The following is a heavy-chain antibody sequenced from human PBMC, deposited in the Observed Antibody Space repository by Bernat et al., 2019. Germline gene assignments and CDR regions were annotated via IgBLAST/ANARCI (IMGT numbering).Heavy chain of an antibody. D-gene: IGHD6-19*01. V-gene: IGHV1-69*02. CDR1: GGTFSSYT. CDR3: GGVEGDRIVVAGS. CDR2: IITILGIA. J-gene: IGHJ5*02. Sequence: QVQLVQSGAEVKKPGSSVKVSCKASGGTFSSYTISWVRQAPGQGLEWMGRIITILGIANYAQKIQGRVTITAEKATSMAYMELSSVRSKDTAMYYCGGVEGDRIVVAGSWDQGTLVTVSS.